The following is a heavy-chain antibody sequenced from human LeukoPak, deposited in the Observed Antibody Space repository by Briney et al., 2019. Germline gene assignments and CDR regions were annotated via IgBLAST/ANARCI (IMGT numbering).Heavy chain of an antibody. V-gene: IGHV1-8*01. CDR3: ARVVRSNGRQFDP. D-gene: IGHD2-8*01. J-gene: IGHJ5*02. Sequence: ASVKVSYKASGYTYTSYEINWVRQATGQGLEWMGWMNPNSGNTGYAQKFQGRVTMTRNTSISTAYMELRSLSSEDTAVYYCARVVRSNGRQFDPWGQGTLVTVSS. CDR1: GYTYTSYE. CDR2: MNPNSGNT.